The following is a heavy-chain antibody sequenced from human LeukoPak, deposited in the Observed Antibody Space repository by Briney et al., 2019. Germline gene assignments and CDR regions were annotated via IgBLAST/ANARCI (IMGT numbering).Heavy chain of an antibody. V-gene: IGHV1-3*01. D-gene: IGHD1-26*01. CDR1: GYTFTSYA. CDR2: INAGNGNT. CDR3: ARDSLEWELLGYFDY. J-gene: IGHJ4*02. Sequence: ASVKVSCKASGYTFTSYAMHWVRQAPGQRLEWMGRINAGNGNTKYSQKFQGRVTITRDTSASTAYMELSSLRSEDTAVYYCARDSLEWELLGYFDYWGQGTLVTVSS.